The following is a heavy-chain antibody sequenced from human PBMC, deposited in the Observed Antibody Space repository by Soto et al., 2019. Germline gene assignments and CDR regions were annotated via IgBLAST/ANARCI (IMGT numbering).Heavy chain of an antibody. CDR3: ARGENSGSYYAYYGMDV. CDR2: IWYDGSNK. D-gene: IGHD1-26*01. CDR1: GFTFSSYG. V-gene: IGHV3-33*01. Sequence: GGSLRLSCAASGFTFSSYGMHWVRQAPGKGLEWVAVIWYDGSNKYYADSVKGRFTISRDNSKNTLYLQMNSLRAEDTAVYYCARGENSGSYYAYYGMDVWGQGTTVTVSS. J-gene: IGHJ6*02.